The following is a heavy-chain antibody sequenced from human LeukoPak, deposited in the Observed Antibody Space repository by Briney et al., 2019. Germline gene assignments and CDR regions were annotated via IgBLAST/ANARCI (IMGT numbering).Heavy chain of an antibody. CDR2: IYYSGST. J-gene: IGHJ4*02. Sequence: SETLSLTCTVSGGSISSYYWSWIRQDPGKGLEWIGHIYYSGSTNYNPSLKSRITISVDTSKNQFSLKLSSVTAADTAVYYCARFAYCGGHCWYYFDYWGQGSLVTVSS. CDR1: GGSISSYY. CDR3: ARFAYCGGHCWYYFDY. D-gene: IGHD2-21*02. V-gene: IGHV4-59*01.